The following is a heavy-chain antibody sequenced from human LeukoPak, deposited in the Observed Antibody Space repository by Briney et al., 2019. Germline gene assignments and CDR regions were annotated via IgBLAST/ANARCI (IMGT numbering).Heavy chain of an antibody. D-gene: IGHD3-22*01. V-gene: IGHV3-21*01. CDR3: ARDVSQYDSSGYYYF. Sequence: GGSLRLSCAASGFTFSSYSMNWVRQAPGKGLEWVSSTSSSSSYIYYADSVKGRFTISRDNAKNSLYLQMNSLRAEDTAVYYCARDVSQYDSSGYYYFWGQGTLVTVSS. CDR1: GFTFSSYS. J-gene: IGHJ4*02. CDR2: TSSSSSYI.